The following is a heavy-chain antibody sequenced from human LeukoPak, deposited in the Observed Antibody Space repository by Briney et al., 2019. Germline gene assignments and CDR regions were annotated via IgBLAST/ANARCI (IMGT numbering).Heavy chain of an antibody. J-gene: IGHJ6*02. D-gene: IGHD4-17*01. CDR1: GGSISSYY. CDR3: AREDPQTTVPEGLDV. V-gene: IGHV4-59*01. CDR2: IYFSGAT. Sequence: SETLSLTCTVSGGSISSYYWSWIRQSREKGLEWIGYIYFSGATNYYPSLKSRFTISVDTSNNQFSLKLSSVTAADTAVYYCAREDPQTTVPEGLDVWGQGTTVTVSS.